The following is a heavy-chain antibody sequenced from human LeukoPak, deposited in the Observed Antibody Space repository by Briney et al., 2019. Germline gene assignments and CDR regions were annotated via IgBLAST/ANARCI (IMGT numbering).Heavy chain of an antibody. V-gene: IGHV4-59*01. D-gene: IGHD3-3*01. CDR3: AGEVYDFSSGYYRGGFYYMDV. CDR2: INYSGST. J-gene: IGHJ6*03. CDR1: GGSISSYY. Sequence: SETLSLTCTVSGGSISSYYWSWIRQTPGKGLEWIGYINYSGSTNYYPSLKSRLTISVASSKIQFSLELTSVTAADTAVYYCAGEVYDFSSGYYRGGFYYMDVWGKGTTVAVSS.